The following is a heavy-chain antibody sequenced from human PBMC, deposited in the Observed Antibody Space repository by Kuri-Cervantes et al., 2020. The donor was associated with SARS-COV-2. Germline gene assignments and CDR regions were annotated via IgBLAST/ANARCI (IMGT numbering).Heavy chain of an antibody. CDR2: IYYSGST. V-gene: IGHV4-59*01. D-gene: IGHD6-19*01. Sequence: SQSLSLTCAVSVGSISSYDWSWIRQPPGKGLEWSSDIYYSGSTNYNTALKSRVTISADTSKNQFSLKLSSVTAADTAVYYCARAVGPGIEVAGLPPPPAYYFDYWGQGTLVTVSS. CDR3: ARAVGPGIEVAGLPPPPAYYFDY. CDR1: VGSISSYD. J-gene: IGHJ4*02.